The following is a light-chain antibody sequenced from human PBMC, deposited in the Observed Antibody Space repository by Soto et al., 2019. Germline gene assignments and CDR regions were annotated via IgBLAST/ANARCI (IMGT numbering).Light chain of an antibody. V-gene: IGKV1-39*01. Sequence: IQMTQSPSSLSASLGDRVTITCRASETIGNSLHWYQQKLGKAPKLLIYSASNLQSGVPPRFSGSGFGTDFTLTISSLQPEDFATYYCQHRPNFGGGTKVDIK. CDR3: QHRPN. J-gene: IGKJ4*01. CDR2: SAS. CDR1: ETIGNS.